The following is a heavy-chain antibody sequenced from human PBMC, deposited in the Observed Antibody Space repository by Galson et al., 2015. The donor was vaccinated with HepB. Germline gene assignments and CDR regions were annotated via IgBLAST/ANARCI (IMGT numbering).Heavy chain of an antibody. CDR2: INAGNGNT. J-gene: IGHJ3*02. CDR1: GYTFTSYA. D-gene: IGHD2-2*01. V-gene: IGHV1-3*01. Sequence: SVKVSCKASGYTFTSYAMHWVRQAPGQRLEWMGWINAGNGNTKYSQKFQGRVTITRDTSASTAYMELSSLRSEDTAVYYCARPRYCSSTSCSAAFDIWGQGTMVTVSS. CDR3: ARPRYCSSTSCSAAFDI.